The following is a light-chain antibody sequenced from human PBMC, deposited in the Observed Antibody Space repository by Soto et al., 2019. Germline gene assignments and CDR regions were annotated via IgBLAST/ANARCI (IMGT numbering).Light chain of an antibody. CDR2: AAS. V-gene: IGKV1-27*01. CDR3: QNYNSAPYT. CDR1: QGISND. Sequence: DIQMTQSPSSLSASVGDRVTITCRASQGISNDVAWYQQKPGKVPKLLIYAASTMQSGVPSRFSGSGSGTDFTLTIRSLQPEDVATYYCQNYNSAPYTFGQGPKLEIK. J-gene: IGKJ2*01.